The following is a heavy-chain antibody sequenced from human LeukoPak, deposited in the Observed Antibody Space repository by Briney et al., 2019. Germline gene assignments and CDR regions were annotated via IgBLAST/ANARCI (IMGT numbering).Heavy chain of an antibody. D-gene: IGHD3-22*01. CDR1: GFTLSSYA. V-gene: IGHV3-23*01. CDR3: AKEDYYDSRGYEDS. CDR2: INRSGSYT. Sequence: GGSLRLSCAASGFTLSSYAMSWVRQAPGKGLEWVSVINRSGSYTSYADSVKGRFTISRDNSKNTLYLQMNSLRAEDTAVYYCAKEDYYDSRGYEDSWGQGTLVTVSS. J-gene: IGHJ4*02.